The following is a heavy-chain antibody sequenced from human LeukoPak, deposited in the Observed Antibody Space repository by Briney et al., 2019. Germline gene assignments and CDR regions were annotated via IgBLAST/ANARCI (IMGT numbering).Heavy chain of an antibody. V-gene: IGHV4-59*01. CDR1: GGSISTYY. CDR3: AKWGYYFDSSAYVAPTDDS. D-gene: IGHD3-22*01. Sequence: SETLSLTFTVSGGSISTYYWTWVRQPPGKGLEWIGYITYNGRTDYKPSLKSRVTISLDTSKNQFSLKLSSVTAADTAVYYCAKWGYYFDSSAYVAPTDDSWGQGTLVTVSS. CDR2: ITYNGRT. J-gene: IGHJ4*02.